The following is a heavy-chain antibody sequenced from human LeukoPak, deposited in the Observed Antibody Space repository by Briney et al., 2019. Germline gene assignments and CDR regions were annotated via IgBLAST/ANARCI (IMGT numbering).Heavy chain of an antibody. Sequence: ASVKVPCKASGGTFSSYAISWVRQAPGQGLEWMGRIIPILGIANYAQKFQGRVTITADKSTSTAYMELSSLRSEDTAVYYCARVGRIQVAAQPQGSYYYYYYGMDVWGQGTTVTVSS. CDR3: ARVGRIQVAAQPQGSYYYYYYGMDV. D-gene: IGHD2-15*01. J-gene: IGHJ6*02. CDR2: IIPILGIA. V-gene: IGHV1-69*04. CDR1: GGTFSSYA.